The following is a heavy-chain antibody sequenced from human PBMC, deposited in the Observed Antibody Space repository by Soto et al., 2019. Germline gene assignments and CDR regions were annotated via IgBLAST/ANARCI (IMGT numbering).Heavy chain of an antibody. Sequence: QVPLQESGPGLVKPSETLSLTCTVFGDSMSPFYWNWIRQSPGKGLEWIGYIYYSGNTNYNPSLKSRVAISVDTSKNQFYLKLSSVTAADTAVYYCARGVYDYWSGYYAGSGLDVWGQGTTVTVSS. CDR1: GDSMSPFY. CDR3: ARGVYDYWSGYYAGSGLDV. D-gene: IGHD3-3*01. V-gene: IGHV4-59*13. J-gene: IGHJ6*02. CDR2: IYYSGNT.